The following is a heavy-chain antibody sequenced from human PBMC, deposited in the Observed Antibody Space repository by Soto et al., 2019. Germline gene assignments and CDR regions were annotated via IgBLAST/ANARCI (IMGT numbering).Heavy chain of an antibody. CDR1: GFSFSNYW. CDR2: IQADGSGT. CDR3: AKDLQWGSIAS. Sequence: EVQLVESGGGLVQPGGSLRLSCGAFGFSFSNYWMAWVRQAPGKGLEWVAFIQADGSGTYYLDSVKGGFSISRDNANNSLYLQINSLRPEDSGVYYCAKDLQWGSIASWGQGSWVTVSS. D-gene: IGHD1-26*01. J-gene: IGHJ4*02. V-gene: IGHV3-7*01.